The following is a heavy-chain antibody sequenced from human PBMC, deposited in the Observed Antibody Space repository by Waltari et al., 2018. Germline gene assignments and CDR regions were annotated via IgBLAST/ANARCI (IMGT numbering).Heavy chain of an antibody. CDR1: GGTFSSYA. D-gene: IGHD3-3*01. V-gene: IGHV1-69*13. Sequence: QVQLVQSGAEVKKPGSSVKVSCKASGGTFSSYAISWVRQAPGQGLEWMGGISPIFGTANYAQKLQGRVTITADESTSTAYMELSSLRSEDTAVDYCARDLLVAPGWDYYYGMDVWGQGTTVTVSS. CDR2: ISPIFGTA. CDR3: ARDLLVAPGWDYYYGMDV. J-gene: IGHJ6*02.